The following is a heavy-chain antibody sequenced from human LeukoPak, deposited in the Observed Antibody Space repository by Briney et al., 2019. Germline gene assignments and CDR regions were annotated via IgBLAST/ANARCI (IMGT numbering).Heavy chain of an antibody. CDR2: INPSGGST. J-gene: IGHJ6*02. Sequence: ASVKVSCKASAYTFTNHYIHWVRQAPGQGLEWMGIINPSGGSTGFAQKFQGRVTMTRDTSTSTVYIELSSLRSEDTAVYYCARDGGATKGTPYYYGLDVWGQGTTVTVSS. D-gene: IGHD1-26*01. V-gene: IGHV1-46*01. CDR3: ARDGGATKGTPYYYGLDV. CDR1: AYTFTNHY.